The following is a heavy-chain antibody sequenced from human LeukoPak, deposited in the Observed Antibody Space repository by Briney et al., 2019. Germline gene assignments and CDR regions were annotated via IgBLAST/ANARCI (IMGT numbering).Heavy chain of an antibody. V-gene: IGHV4-34*01. Sequence: SETPSLTCAVYGGSFSGYYWSWIRQPPGKGLEWIGEINHSGSTNYNPSLKSRVTISVDTSKNQFSLKLSSVTAADTAVYYCARLISGRDRKFDYWGQGTLVTVSS. D-gene: IGHD2-21*02. CDR2: INHSGST. CDR3: ARLISGRDRKFDY. CDR1: GGSFSGYY. J-gene: IGHJ4*02.